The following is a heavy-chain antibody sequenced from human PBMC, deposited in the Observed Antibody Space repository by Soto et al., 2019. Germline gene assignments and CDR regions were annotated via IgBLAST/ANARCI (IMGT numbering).Heavy chain of an antibody. CDR1: GFTFSDHY. V-gene: IGHV3-72*01. J-gene: IGHJ4*01. D-gene: IGHD1-26*01. Sequence: EVQLVESGGGLVKPGGSQRLSCAASGFTFSDHYMDWVRQAPGKGLEWVGRIRNKANSYTTDYAASVKGRFTISRDDSKDTLYLQMNSLKPEDTAIYYCARDSGKGAYFDSWGHGTLATVSS. CDR2: IRNKANSYTT. CDR3: ARDSGKGAYFDS.